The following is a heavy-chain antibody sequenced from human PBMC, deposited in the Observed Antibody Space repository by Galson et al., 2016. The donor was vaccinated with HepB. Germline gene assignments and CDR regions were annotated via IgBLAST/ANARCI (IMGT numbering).Heavy chain of an antibody. J-gene: IGHJ3*02. CDR3: LSGFTSGI. D-gene: IGHD1-26*01. Sequence: SLRLSCAASGFTFTDYWMVWVRQAPGKGLEYVANVNRDRSGTHYMDSAKGRFTISRDNARNSVGLQINSLRPEDTGLYYCLSGFTSGIWGQGTMVTVSS. CDR2: VNRDRSGT. CDR1: GFTFTDYW. V-gene: IGHV3-7*01.